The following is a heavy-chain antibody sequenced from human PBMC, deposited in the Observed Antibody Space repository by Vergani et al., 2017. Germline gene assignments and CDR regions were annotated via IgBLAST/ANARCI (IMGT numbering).Heavy chain of an antibody. CDR3: ATEYHDDVWGSYRMDYFDD. CDR2: ISAYNGNT. Sequence: QVQLVQSGAEVKKPGASVKVSCKASGYTFTSYGISWVRQAPGQGLEWMGWISAYNGNTNYAQKLQGRVTMTEDTSTDTAYMEVSSLRSEDTAVYYCATEYHDDVWGSYRMDYFDDWGQGTLVTVSS. V-gene: IGHV1-18*01. J-gene: IGHJ4*02. D-gene: IGHD3-16*02. CDR1: GYTFTSYG.